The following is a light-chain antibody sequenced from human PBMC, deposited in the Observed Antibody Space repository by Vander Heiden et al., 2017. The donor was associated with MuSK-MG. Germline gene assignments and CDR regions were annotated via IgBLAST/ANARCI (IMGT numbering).Light chain of an antibody. CDR3: AAWEASLNGWV. CDR1: SSNIGSNT. CDR2: SNN. V-gene: IGLV1-44*01. Sequence: PGQRVTISCSGRSSNIGSNTVNWYQQLPGTAPKLLIYSNNQRPSGVPDRFSGSKSGTPASLAIRGLQFGDGADYYCAAWEASLNGWVFGGGTKLTVL. J-gene: IGLJ3*02.